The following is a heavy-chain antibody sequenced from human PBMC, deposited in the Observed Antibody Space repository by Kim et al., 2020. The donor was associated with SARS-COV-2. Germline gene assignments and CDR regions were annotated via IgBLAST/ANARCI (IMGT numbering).Heavy chain of an antibody. Sequence: GGSLRLSCAASGFTFSDYYMSWIRQAPGKGLEWVSYISSSGSTIYYADSVKGRFTISRDNAKNSLYLQMNSLRAEDTAVYYCARDGKPFYYGSGSYNNWFDPWGQGTLVTVSS. CDR2: ISSSGSTI. D-gene: IGHD3-10*01. J-gene: IGHJ5*02. CDR3: ARDGKPFYYGSGSYNNWFDP. CDR1: GFTFSDYY. V-gene: IGHV3-11*04.